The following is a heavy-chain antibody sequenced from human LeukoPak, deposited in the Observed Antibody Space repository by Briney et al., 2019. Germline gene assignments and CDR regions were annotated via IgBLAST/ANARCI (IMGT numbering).Heavy chain of an antibody. D-gene: IGHD3-22*01. J-gene: IGHJ4*02. CDR3: ARDDSSGDYYDNFDY. CDR1: WIPFQFYG. Sequence: GALGLPRGGSWIPFQFYGMPVGRQGPGQGLGWVGPKWHDGSRKHYADSVKGRFTISRDNSKNTLYLQMDSLRGEDTAVYYCARDDSSGDYYDNFDYWGQGTLVTVSS. V-gene: IGHV3-33*01. CDR2: KWHDGSRK.